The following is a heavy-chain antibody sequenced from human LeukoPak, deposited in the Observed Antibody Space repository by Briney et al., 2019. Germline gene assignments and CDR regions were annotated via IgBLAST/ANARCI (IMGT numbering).Heavy chain of an antibody. V-gene: IGHV3-21*01. D-gene: IGHD3-22*01. Sequence: GGSLRLSCAGSGFSFSSYTMNWVRQAPGKGLEWVSSISSSSGYIYYADSVKGRFTVSRDNANNSLYLQMNSLRAEDTAVYYCAGATCCQLYDSSGYAAFDYWGQGTMVTVSS. CDR1: GFSFSSYT. CDR3: AGATCCQLYDSSGYAAFDY. CDR2: ISSSSGYI. J-gene: IGHJ3*01.